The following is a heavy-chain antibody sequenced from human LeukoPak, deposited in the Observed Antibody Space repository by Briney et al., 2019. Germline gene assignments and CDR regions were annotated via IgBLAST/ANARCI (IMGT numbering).Heavy chain of an antibody. J-gene: IGHJ4*02. CDR1: GFTVSSNY. Sequence: GGSLRLSCAASGFTVSSNYMSWVRQAPGKGLEWVSVIYSGGSTYYADSVKGRFTISRDNSKNTLYLQMNSLRAEDTAVYYCARGSGDYDILTGWIPAHFDYWGQGTLVIVSS. V-gene: IGHV3-53*01. D-gene: IGHD3-9*01. CDR3: ARGSGDYDILTGWIPAHFDY. CDR2: IYSGGST.